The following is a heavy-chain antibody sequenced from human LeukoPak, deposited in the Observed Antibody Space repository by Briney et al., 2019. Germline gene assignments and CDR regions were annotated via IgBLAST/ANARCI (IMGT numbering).Heavy chain of an antibody. V-gene: IGHV3-21*01. CDR2: ISSSSSYI. CDR1: GFTFSSYS. D-gene: IGHD3-16*01. CDR3: ARPMRGFAFDI. Sequence: GGSLRLSCAASGFTFSSYSMNWVRQAPGKGLEWVSSISSSSSYIYYADSVKGRFTISRDNAKNSLYLQMNSLRAEDTAVYYYARPMRGFAFDIWGQGTMVTVSS. J-gene: IGHJ3*02.